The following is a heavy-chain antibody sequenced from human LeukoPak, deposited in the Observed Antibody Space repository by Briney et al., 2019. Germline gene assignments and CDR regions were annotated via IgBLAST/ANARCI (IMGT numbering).Heavy chain of an antibody. Sequence: SETLSLPCAVYGGSFSGYYWSWIRQPPGKGLEWVGEINHSGSTNYNQSLKSRVTISVDTSKNQFSLKLSAVTAADTAVYYFARRRSGSYSPKAFDIWGRGTMVTVSS. V-gene: IGHV4-34*01. CDR1: GGSFSGYY. CDR3: ARRRSGSYSPKAFDI. CDR2: INHSGST. J-gene: IGHJ3*02. D-gene: IGHD3-10*01.